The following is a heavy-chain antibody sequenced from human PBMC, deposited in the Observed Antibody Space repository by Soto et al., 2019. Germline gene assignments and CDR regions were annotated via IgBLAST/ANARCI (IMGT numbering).Heavy chain of an antibody. Sequence: SETLSLTCTVSGGSISSYYWSWIRQPPGKGLEWIGYIYYSGSTNYNPSLKSRVTISVDTSKNQFSLKLSSVTAADTAVYYCARVDCSSTSCYGDFDYWGQGTLVTVSS. D-gene: IGHD2-2*01. CDR3: ARVDCSSTSCYGDFDY. V-gene: IGHV4-59*01. J-gene: IGHJ4*02. CDR2: IYYSGST. CDR1: GGSISSYY.